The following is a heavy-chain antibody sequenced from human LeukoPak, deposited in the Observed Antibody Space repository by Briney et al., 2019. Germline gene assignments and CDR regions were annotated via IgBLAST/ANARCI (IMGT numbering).Heavy chain of an antibody. Sequence: GESLKISCNGSGYXFTSYWIGWVRPMPGKGLEWMGIIYPGDSDTRYSPSFQGQVTISADKSISTAYLQWSSLKASDTAMYYCARPGYCSGGSCPYYFDYWGQGTMVTVSS. CDR1: GYXFTSYW. J-gene: IGHJ4*02. CDR3: ARPGYCSGGSCPYYFDY. V-gene: IGHV5-51*01. CDR2: IYPGDSDT. D-gene: IGHD2-15*01.